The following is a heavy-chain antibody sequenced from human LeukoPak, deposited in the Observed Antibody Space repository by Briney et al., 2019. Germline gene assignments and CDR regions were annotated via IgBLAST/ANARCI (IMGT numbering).Heavy chain of an antibody. D-gene: IGHD3-16*01. CDR2: ISSNGGST. V-gene: IGHV3-64*01. Sequence: GGSLRLSCAASGFTFSSYAMHWVRQAPGKGLEYVSAISSNGGSTYYANSVKGRFTISRDNSKNTLYLQMGSLRAEDMAVYYCARGWGRTFDIWGQGTMVTVSS. CDR1: GFTFSSYA. J-gene: IGHJ3*02. CDR3: ARGWGRTFDI.